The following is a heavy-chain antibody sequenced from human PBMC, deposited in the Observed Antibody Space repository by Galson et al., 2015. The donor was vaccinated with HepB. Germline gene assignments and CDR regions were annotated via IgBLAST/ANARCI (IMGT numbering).Heavy chain of an antibody. CDR2: ISSSCSYI. CDR1: GFTFSSYS. Sequence: SLRLSCAASGFTFSSYSMNWVRQAPGKGLEWVSSISSSCSYIYYADSVKGRFTISRDNAKNSLYLQMNSLRAEDTAVYYCARVVAATYYYYGMDVWGQGTTVTVSS. J-gene: IGHJ6*02. V-gene: IGHV3-21*01. CDR3: ARVVAATYYYYGMDV. D-gene: IGHD2-15*01.